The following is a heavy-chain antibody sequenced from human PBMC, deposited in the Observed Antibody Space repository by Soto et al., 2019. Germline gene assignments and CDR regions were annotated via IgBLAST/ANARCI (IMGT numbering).Heavy chain of an antibody. D-gene: IGHD1-26*01. CDR1: GFTFSSYW. V-gene: IGHV3-74*01. J-gene: IGHJ3*02. CDR3: ASYASWELLDAFDI. CDR2: INSDGSST. Sequence: GGSLRLSCAASGFTFSSYWMHWVRQAPGKGLVWVSRINSDGSSTSYADSVKGRFTISRDNAKNTLYLQMNSLRAEDTAVYYCASYASWELLDAFDIWGQGTTVIVSS.